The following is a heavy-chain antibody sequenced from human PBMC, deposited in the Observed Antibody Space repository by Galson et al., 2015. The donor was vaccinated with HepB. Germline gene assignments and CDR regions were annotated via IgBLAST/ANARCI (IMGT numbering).Heavy chain of an antibody. CDR2: LYSGGGT. D-gene: IGHD6-6*01. CDR3: ARVYSSSPGFGVYYYYMDV. J-gene: IGHJ6*03. V-gene: IGHV3-53*01. Sequence: SLRLSCAASGFTVSSNYMSWVRQAPGKGLEWVSVLYSGGGTYYADSVKGRFTISRDNAKNSLYLQMNSLRAEDTAVYYCARVYSSSPGFGVYYYYMDVWGKGTMVTVSS. CDR1: GFTVSSNY.